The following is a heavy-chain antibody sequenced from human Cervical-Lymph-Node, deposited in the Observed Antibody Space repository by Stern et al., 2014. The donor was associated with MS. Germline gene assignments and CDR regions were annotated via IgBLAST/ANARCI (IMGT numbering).Heavy chain of an antibody. CDR3: AHRKVAACFDY. Sequence: ESGPTLVKPTQTLTLTCTFSGFSLSTSGVGVGWIRQPPGKALEWLALIFWDDDKRYNPSLKSRLTITKDTSKNQVVLTMTNMDPVDTATYYCAHRKVAACFDYWGQGTLVTVSS. CDR1: GFSLSTSGVG. CDR2: IFWDDDK. D-gene: IGHD2-15*01. J-gene: IGHJ4*02. V-gene: IGHV2-5*02.